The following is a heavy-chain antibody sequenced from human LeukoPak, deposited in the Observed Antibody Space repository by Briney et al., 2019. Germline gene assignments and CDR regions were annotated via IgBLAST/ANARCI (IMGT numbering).Heavy chain of an antibody. CDR2: INSDGSST. CDR3: ARDSSLLGYGMDV. D-gene: IGHD2-2*01. J-gene: IGHJ6*02. CDR1: GFTFSSYS. Sequence: GGSLRLSCAASGFTFSSYSMYWVRQAPGKGLVWVSRINSDGSSTSYADSVKGRFTISRDNAKNTLYLQMNSLRAEDTAVYYCARDSSLLGYGMDVWGQGTTVTVSS. V-gene: IGHV3-74*01.